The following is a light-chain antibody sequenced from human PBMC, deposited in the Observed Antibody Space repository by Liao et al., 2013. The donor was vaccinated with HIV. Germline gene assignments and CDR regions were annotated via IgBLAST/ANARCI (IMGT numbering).Light chain of an antibody. J-gene: IGLJ1*01. CDR2: QDI. V-gene: IGLV3-1*01. Sequence: SFELTQPPSVSVSPGQTASITCSGDKLGDTYACWYQQKPGQSPVLVIYQDIKRPSEIPERFSGSKSGNTATLTISGTQALDEADYYCQAWDSRTALYVFGTGTKVTV. CDR1: KLGDTY. CDR3: QAWDSRTALYV.